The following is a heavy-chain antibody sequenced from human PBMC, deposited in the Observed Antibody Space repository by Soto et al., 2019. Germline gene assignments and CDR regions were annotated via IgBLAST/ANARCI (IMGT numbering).Heavy chain of an antibody. V-gene: IGHV4-30-4*01. Sequence: ASETLSLTCTVSGGSINSGDYYWTWVRQPPGKGLEWIGNIFHSGSTYYTPSLQRRVTISLDTSKNHFSLKLSSVTPADTAVYYCARDRYYGSGTYYNFYSGMDVWGQGTTVTVSS. CDR2: IFHSGST. D-gene: IGHD3-10*01. CDR1: GGSINSGDYY. CDR3: ARDRYYGSGTYYNFYSGMDV. J-gene: IGHJ6*02.